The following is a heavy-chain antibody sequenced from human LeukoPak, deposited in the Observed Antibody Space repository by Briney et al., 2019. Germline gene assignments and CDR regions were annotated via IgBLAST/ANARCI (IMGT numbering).Heavy chain of an antibody. V-gene: IGHV4-30-4*01. D-gene: IGHD3-3*01. J-gene: IGHJ4*02. Sequence: SETLSLTCTVSGGSISSGDYSWSWIRQPPGKGLEWIGYIDYSGSTYYNPSLKSRVTISVDTSKNQFSLKLSSVTAADTAVYYCARTPRVLRFLEWFYYFDYWGQGTLVTVSS. CDR1: GGSISSGDYS. CDR2: IDYSGST. CDR3: ARTPRVLRFLEWFYYFDY.